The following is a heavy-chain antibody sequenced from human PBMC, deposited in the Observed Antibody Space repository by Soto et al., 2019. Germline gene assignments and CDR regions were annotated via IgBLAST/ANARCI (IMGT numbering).Heavy chain of an antibody. V-gene: IGHV2-70*17. D-gene: IGHD3-22*01. CDR3: ARTIVHYYDSSGYPSTDY. CDR2: IDWDDDK. J-gene: IGHJ4*02. CDR1: GFSLSTSGMC. Sequence: SGPTLVNPTQTLTLTCNFSGFSLSTSGMCVSWIRQPPGKALEWLARIDWDDDKFYSTSLKTRLTISKDTSKNQVVLTMTNMDPVDTATYYCARTIVHYYDSSGYPSTDYWGQGTLVTVS.